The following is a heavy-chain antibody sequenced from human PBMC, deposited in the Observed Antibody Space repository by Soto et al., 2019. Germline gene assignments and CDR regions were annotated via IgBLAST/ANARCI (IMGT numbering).Heavy chain of an antibody. CDR1: GFIFSGSA. CDR3: VSQWLVFSTLDH. J-gene: IGHJ4*02. CDR2: IGRKAKNYAT. D-gene: IGHD6-19*01. V-gene: IGHV3-73*01. Sequence: EVHPVQSGGGWVQPGGSLKLSCAASGFIFSGSAMHWVRQASGKGLEWVGRIGRKAKNYATEYGASVEGRFTISRDDSKNTTFLLLNSLKSEDTAVYFCVSQWLVFSTLDHWGQGTLVTVSS.